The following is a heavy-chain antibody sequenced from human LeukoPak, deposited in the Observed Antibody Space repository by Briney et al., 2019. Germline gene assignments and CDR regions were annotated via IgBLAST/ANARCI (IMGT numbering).Heavy chain of an antibody. CDR2: ISGSGGST. V-gene: IGHV3-23*01. Sequence: GGSLRLSCAASGFTFSSYAMSWVRQAPGKGLEWGSAISGSGGSTYYADSVKGRFTISRDNSKNALYLQMNSLRAEDTAVYYCATSITMVRGVIIPLDYWGQGTLVTVSS. CDR3: ATSITMVRGVIIPLDY. J-gene: IGHJ4*02. CDR1: GFTFSSYA. D-gene: IGHD3-10*01.